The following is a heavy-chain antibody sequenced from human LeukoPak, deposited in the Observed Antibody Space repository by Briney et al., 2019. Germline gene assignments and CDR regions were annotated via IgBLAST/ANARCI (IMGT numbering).Heavy chain of an antibody. CDR2: ISVSGDNT. CDR3: TSLSDAIESFGTRNY. CDR1: GFSFGSYA. Sequence: GGSLRLSCAASGFSFGSYALSWVRQAPGKGLEWVSVISVSGDNTHYTDPVKGRFTISRDNSKNTLYLQMNSLRAEDTAVYYCTSLSDAIESFGTRNYWGQGTLVTVSS. J-gene: IGHJ4*02. D-gene: IGHD2-8*01. V-gene: IGHV3-23*01.